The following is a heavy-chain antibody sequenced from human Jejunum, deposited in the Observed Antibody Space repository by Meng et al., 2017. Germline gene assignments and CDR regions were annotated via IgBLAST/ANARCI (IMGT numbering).Heavy chain of an antibody. CDR2: AST. CDR1: GGAVSRAGYQ. D-gene: IGHD1-26*01. Sequence: LQQSGPGLVMPSATLSLTFTASGGAVSRAGYQSGWIRQPPGKGLEWIGYASTNYNPSLKSRVTISLDTSRYQFSLSLSSVTAADTAVYYCARDHMGSLDYWGQGILVTVSS. V-gene: IGHV4-61*08. J-gene: IGHJ4*02. CDR3: ARDHMGSLDY.